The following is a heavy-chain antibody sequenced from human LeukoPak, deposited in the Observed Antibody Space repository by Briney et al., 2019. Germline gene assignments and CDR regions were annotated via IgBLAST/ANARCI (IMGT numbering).Heavy chain of an antibody. V-gene: IGHV3-21*01. D-gene: IGHD1-26*01. CDR2: ISRSSSYI. CDR3: AREVVGASSGDY. Sequence: PGGSLRLSCAASGFTSSSYSMNWVRQAPGKGLEWVSSISRSSSYIYYADSVKGRFTISRDNAKNSLYLQMNSLRAEDTAVYYCAREVVGASSGDYWGQGTLVTVSS. CDR1: GFTSSSYS. J-gene: IGHJ4*02.